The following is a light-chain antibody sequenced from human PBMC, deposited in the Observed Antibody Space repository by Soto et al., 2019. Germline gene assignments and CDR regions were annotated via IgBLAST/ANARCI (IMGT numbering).Light chain of an antibody. CDR1: QGIGDT. J-gene: IGKJ4*01. V-gene: IGKV3-15*01. Sequence: EIVMTQSPVTGSVSPWELARLCCRASQGIGDTLAWYQQKPGQTPKLLIYDTSIRATGVPARFSGSRSGAEFTLTISSLQSEDFAVYYCQHYVNWPLTFGGGTKVDIK. CDR3: QHYVNWPLT. CDR2: DTS.